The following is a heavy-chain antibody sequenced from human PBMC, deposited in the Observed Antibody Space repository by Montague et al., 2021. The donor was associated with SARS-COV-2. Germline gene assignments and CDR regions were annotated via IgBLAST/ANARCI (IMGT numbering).Heavy chain of an antibody. D-gene: IGHD3-9*01. CDR2: IYYSGST. CDR1: GDSITNYY. J-gene: IGHJ4*02. CDR3: ARLPPFLPGYASFDF. V-gene: IGHV4-59*08. Sequence: SETLSLTCTVSGDSITNYYWSWIRRPPGKGLEWLGYIYYSGSTNYNPSLRSRVTISVDTSKNQFSLRLSSVTAADTAVYYCARLPPFLPGYASFDFWGQGSLVIVSS.